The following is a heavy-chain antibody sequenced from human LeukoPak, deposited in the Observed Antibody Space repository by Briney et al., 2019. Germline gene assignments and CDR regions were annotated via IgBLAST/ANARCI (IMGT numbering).Heavy chain of an antibody. J-gene: IGHJ4*02. V-gene: IGHV3-23*01. CDR1: GFTFRNFA. CDR3: AKASGSPYYFDY. CDR2: ISANGGAT. D-gene: IGHD3-10*01. Sequence: GGSLRLSCAASGFTFRNFAMSWVRHAPGKGLECVSLISANGGATYYADSVKGRLTISRDNSKSTLYLQMNSLRADDTAVYYCAKASGSPYYFDYWGQGTLVTVSS.